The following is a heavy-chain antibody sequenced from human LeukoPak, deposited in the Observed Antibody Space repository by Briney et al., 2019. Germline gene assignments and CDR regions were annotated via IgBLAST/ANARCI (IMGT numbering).Heavy chain of an antibody. J-gene: IGHJ4*02. CDR2: ISSSSSTI. Sequence: SGGSLRLSCAASGFTFSSYSMNWVRQAPGKGLEWVSYISSSSSTIYYADSVKGRFTISRDNAKNSLYLQMNSLRAEDTAVYYCARASSYDYVWGSYRYKEIFDYWGQGTLVTVSS. CDR3: ARASSYDYVWGSYRYKEIFDY. V-gene: IGHV3-48*01. D-gene: IGHD3-16*02. CDR1: GFTFSSYS.